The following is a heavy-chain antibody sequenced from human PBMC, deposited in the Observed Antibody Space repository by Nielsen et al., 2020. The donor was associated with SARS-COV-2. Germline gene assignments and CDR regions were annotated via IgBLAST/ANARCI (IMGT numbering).Heavy chain of an antibody. CDR1: GFTFSSFG. CDR2: IWFDGSKT. J-gene: IGHJ4*02. V-gene: IGHV3-33*01. Sequence: GGSLRLSCAASGFTFSSFGLHWVRQAPGKGLEWVAVIWFDGSKTYYADSVKGRFTISRDDSKSIAYLQMNSLKTEDTAVYYCTRYDFWSGYYPDYWGQGTLVTVSS. CDR3: TRYDFWSGYYPDY. D-gene: IGHD3-3*01.